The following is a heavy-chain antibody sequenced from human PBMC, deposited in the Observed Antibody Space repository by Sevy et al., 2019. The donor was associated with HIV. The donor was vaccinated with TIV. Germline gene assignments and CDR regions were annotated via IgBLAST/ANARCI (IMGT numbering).Heavy chain of an antibody. D-gene: IGHD6-19*01. J-gene: IGHJ6*02. V-gene: IGHV1-8*01. Sequence: ASVKVSCKASGYTFTSYDINWVRQATGQGLEWMGWMNPNSGNTGYAQKFQGRVTKTRNTSISTAYMELSSLRSEDTAVYYCARGSSSGWYNYYYGMDVWGQGTTVTVSS. CDR3: ARGSSSGWYNYYYGMDV. CDR1: GYTFTSYD. CDR2: MNPNSGNT.